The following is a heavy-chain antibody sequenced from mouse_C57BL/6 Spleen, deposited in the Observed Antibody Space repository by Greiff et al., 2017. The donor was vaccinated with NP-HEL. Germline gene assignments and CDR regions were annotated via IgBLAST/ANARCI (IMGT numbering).Heavy chain of an antibody. V-gene: IGHV1-82*01. D-gene: IGHD2-3*01. J-gene: IGHJ3*01. CDR2: IYPGDGDT. Sequence: QVQLQQSGPELVKPGASVKISCKASGYAFSSSWMNRVKQRPGKGLEWIGRIYPGDGDTNYNGKFKGKATLTADKSSSTAYMQLSSLTSEDSAVYFCAREGYSWFAYWGQGTLVTVSA. CDR1: GYAFSSSW. CDR3: AREGYSWFAY.